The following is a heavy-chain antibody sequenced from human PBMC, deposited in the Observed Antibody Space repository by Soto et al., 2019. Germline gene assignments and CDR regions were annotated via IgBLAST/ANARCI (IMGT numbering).Heavy chain of an antibody. J-gene: IGHJ4*02. CDR2: VYYTGST. CDR1: GGSISGTTFY. D-gene: IGHD5-12*01. Sequence: SETLSLTCTVSGGSISGTTFYWGWIRQPPGKGLECLGRVYYTGSTYYNPSLKSRVTISIDTSKNQFSLRLSSVTAADTAVYYCARDYDRYFDYWGQGTLVTVSS. V-gene: IGHV4-39*07. CDR3: ARDYDRYFDY.